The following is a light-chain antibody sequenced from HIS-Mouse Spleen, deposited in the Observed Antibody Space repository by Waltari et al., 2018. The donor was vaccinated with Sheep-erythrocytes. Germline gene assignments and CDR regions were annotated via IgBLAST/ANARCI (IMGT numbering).Light chain of an antibody. CDR2: AAS. CDR3: QQRYSTPQFT. J-gene: IGKJ3*01. CDR1: QSISSY. Sequence: DIQMTQSPSSLSASVGDRVTITCRASQSISSYLNWYQQKPAKAPKLLIYAASSLQSGVPSRFSGSESGTDFTLTISSLQPEDFETYYCQQRYSTPQFTFGPGTKVDIK. V-gene: IGKV1-39*01.